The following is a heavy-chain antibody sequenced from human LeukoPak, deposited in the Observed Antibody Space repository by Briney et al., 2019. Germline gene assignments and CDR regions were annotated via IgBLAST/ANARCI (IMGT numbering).Heavy chain of an antibody. CDR3: ARGWGTEY. D-gene: IGHD3-16*01. Sequence: GGSLRLSCAASGFTFSSHGMQWVRQTPGKGLEWVANIKEDGSEKYYVDSVKGRFIISRDNAKNSLYLQMNSLRGEDTAVYYCARGWGTEYWGQGTLVTVSS. V-gene: IGHV3-7*04. J-gene: IGHJ4*02. CDR2: IKEDGSEK. CDR1: GFTFSSHG.